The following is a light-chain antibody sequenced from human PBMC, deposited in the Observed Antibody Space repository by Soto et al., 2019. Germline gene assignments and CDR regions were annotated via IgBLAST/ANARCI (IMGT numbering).Light chain of an antibody. CDR2: GAS. V-gene: IGKV1-5*01. J-gene: IGKJ5*01. CDR1: ESMSNC. CDR3: QQYGSSPRT. Sequence: DIQMTQSTSTLSASVGDRVTITCRASESMSNCLAWYQQKPGKAPKLLISGASSLQSGVPSRFSGSGSGTDFTLTISRLEPEDFAVYYCQQYGSSPRTFGQGTRLEIK.